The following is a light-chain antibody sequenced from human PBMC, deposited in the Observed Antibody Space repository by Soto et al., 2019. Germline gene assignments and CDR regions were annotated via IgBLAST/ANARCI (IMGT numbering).Light chain of an antibody. Sequence: QSVLTQPPSASGAPGQRVTISCSGGSSIIGSNTVNWYQQLPGTAPKLLICSTDQRPSGVPDRFSGSKSGTSASLAISGLQSEDEADYYCATWDGSLTGYVFGTGTKLTVL. J-gene: IGLJ1*01. CDR1: SSIIGSNT. CDR3: ATWDGSLTGYV. CDR2: STD. V-gene: IGLV1-44*01.